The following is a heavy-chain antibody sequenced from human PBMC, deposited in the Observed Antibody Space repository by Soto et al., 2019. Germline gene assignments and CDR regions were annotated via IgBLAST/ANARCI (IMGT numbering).Heavy chain of an antibody. D-gene: IGHD6-13*01. CDR2: IYYSGST. CDR1: GGSLSSSSYY. Sequence: PSETLSLTCTVSGGSLSSSSYYWGWIRQPSGKGLEWIGSIYYSGSTYYNPSLKSRVTISVDTSKNQFPLKLSSVTAADTAVYYCASTFSAPGIAAAVPDYWGQGTLVT. J-gene: IGHJ4*02. V-gene: IGHV4-39*01. CDR3: ASTFSAPGIAAAVPDY.